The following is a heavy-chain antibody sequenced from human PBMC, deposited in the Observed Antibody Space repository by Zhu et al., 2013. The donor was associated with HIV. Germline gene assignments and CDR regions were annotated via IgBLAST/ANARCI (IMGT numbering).Heavy chain of an antibody. J-gene: IGHJ5*02. CDR1: GGSISSYY. V-gene: IGHV4-59*01. D-gene: IGHD2-2*01. CDR3: ARDRLPAAMVYWFDP. CDR2: IYYSGST. Sequence: QVQLQESGPGLVKPSETLSLTCTVSGGSISSYYWSWIRQPPGKGLEWIGYIYYSGSTNYNPSLKSRVTISVDTSKNQFSLKLSSVTAADTAVYYCARDRLPAAMVYWFDPWGQGTLVTVSS.